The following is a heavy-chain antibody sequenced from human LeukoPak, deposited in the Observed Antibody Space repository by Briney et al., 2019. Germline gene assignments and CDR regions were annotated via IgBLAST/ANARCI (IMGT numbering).Heavy chain of an antibody. V-gene: IGHV3-23*01. CDR3: AKNLIHLWCFDY. D-gene: IGHD5-18*01. CDR2: VSGSGGNT. J-gene: IGHJ4*01. Sequence: GGSLRLSCVASGFPFSSYWMTWVRQAPGKGLEWVSDVSGSGGNTYYADSVKGRFTISRDNSKNTLYLQMNSLRAEDTAVYYCAKNLIHLWCFDYWGHGTLVTVSS. CDR1: GFPFSSYW.